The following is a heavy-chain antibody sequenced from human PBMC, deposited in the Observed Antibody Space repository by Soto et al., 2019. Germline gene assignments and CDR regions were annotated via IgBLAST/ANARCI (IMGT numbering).Heavy chain of an antibody. CDR3: ATSMFLVWLTNPNYYYYYGMDV. D-gene: IGHD3-3*01. CDR2: MNPNSGNT. Sequence: ASVKVSCKASGYTFTSYDINWVRQATGQGLEWMGWMNPNSGNTGYAQRLQGRLTMTTDTSTSTAYMELRSRRSDDTAVYYCATSMFLVWLTNPNYYYYYGMDVWGQGTTVTVSS. V-gene: IGHV1-8*01. J-gene: IGHJ6*02. CDR1: GYTFTSYD.